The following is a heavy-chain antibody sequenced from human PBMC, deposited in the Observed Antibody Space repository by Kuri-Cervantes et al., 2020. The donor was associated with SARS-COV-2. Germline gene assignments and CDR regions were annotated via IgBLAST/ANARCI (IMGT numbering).Heavy chain of an antibody. V-gene: IGHV3-21*01. J-gene: IGHJ6*02. D-gene: IGHD3-3*01. Sequence: GGSLRLSCAASGFTFSSYSMNWVRQAPGKGLEWVSSISSSSSYIYYADSVKGRFTISRDNAKNSLYLQMNSLRAEDTAVYYCARGGITIFGVVIISGMDVWGQGTTVTVSS. CDR3: ARGGITIFGVVIISGMDV. CDR2: ISSSSSYI. CDR1: GFTFSSYS.